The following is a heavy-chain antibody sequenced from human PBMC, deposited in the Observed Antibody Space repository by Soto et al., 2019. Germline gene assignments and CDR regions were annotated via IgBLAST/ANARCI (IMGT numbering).Heavy chain of an antibody. CDR1: GYIFIGFY. D-gene: IGHD2-15*01. V-gene: IGHV1-2*02. CDR3: ARDVHARSGQYSY. J-gene: IGHJ4*02. Sequence: GSSVKVSCKASGYIFIGFYMHWVRQAPGQGLEWMGWINPDSGGTNYAQRFQGRVTMTRDASVNTAYMELSGLRSDDTAVYYCARDVHARSGQYSYGGQRTLGTV. CDR2: INPDSGGT.